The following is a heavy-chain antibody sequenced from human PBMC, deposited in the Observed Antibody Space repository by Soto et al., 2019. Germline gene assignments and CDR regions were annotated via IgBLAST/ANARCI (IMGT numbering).Heavy chain of an antibody. V-gene: IGHV3-66*01. Sequence: PGGSLRLSCAASGFTVSSNYMSWVRQAPGKGLEWVSVIYSGGSTYYADSVKGRFTISRDNSKNTLYLQMNSLRAEDTAVYYCARTYYDFWSGYSPVGYYYYMDVWGKGTTVTVSS. CDR3: ARTYYDFWSGYSPVGYYYYMDV. J-gene: IGHJ6*03. CDR1: GFTVSSNY. D-gene: IGHD3-3*01. CDR2: IYSGGST.